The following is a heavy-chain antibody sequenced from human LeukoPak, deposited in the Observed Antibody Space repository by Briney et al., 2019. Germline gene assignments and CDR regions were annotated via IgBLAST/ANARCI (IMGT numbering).Heavy chain of an antibody. V-gene: IGHV4-61*02. CDR2: IYTSGST. CDR3: ARDLAVVVPAADPYYYYYYMDV. D-gene: IGHD2-2*01. CDR1: AGSISSGSYY. J-gene: IGHJ6*03. Sequence: SETLSLTCTVSAGSISSGSYYWSWIRQPAGKGLEWIGRIYTSGSTNYNPSLKSRVTISVDTSKNQFSLKLSSVTAAATAVYYCARDLAVVVPAADPYYYYYYMDVWGKGTTVTVPS.